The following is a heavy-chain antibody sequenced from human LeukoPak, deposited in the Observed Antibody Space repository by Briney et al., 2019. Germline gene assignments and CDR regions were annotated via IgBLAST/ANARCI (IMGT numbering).Heavy chain of an antibody. J-gene: IGHJ4*02. Sequence: GGSLRLSCAASGFTFSSYAMHWVRQAPGKGLEYVSAISSNGGSTYYANSVKGRFTISRDNSKNTLYLRMGSLRAEDMAVYYCARDNYGSGSPFDYWGQGTLVTVSS. D-gene: IGHD3-10*01. CDR3: ARDNYGSGSPFDY. V-gene: IGHV3-64*01. CDR2: ISSNGGST. CDR1: GFTFSSYA.